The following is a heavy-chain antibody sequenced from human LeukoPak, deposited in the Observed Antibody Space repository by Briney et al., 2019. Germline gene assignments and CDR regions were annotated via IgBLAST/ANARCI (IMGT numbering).Heavy chain of an antibody. J-gene: IGHJ6*03. D-gene: IGHD1-26*01. V-gene: IGHV1-8*03. CDR3: ARGRPGIVGAGESYHYMDV. CDR1: GYTFTSYD. CDR2: RNPNSGNT. Sequence: ASVKVSCKASGYTFTSYDINWVRQATGQGLEWMGWRNPNSGNTGYAQKFQGRVTITRNTSISTAYMELSSLRSEDTAVYYCARGRPGIVGAGESYHYMDVWGKGTTVTVSS.